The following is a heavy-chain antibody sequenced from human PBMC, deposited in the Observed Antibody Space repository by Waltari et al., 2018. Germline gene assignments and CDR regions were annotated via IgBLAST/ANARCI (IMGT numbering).Heavy chain of an antibody. J-gene: IGHJ4*02. Sequence: EVQLVEAGGNLVQPGGSLRLFCETSGFTFSSEWMSWVRQAPGKGQEWVANINPDGSNKGYVDSVRGRFTISRDNAKNSLFLQMNSLRNDDTAVYFCARAHQWGQGTLVTVSS. CDR3: ARAHQ. CDR2: INPDGSNK. V-gene: IGHV3-7*03. D-gene: IGHD2-2*01. CDR1: GFTFSSEW.